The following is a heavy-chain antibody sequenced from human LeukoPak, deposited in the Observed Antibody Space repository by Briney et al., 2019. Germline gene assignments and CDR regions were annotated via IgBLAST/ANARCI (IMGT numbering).Heavy chain of an antibody. J-gene: IGHJ4*02. Sequence: ASVKVSCKASGYTFTGYYMHWVRQAPGQGLEWMGWISAYNGNTNYAQKLEGRVTMTTDTSTSTAYMELRSLRSDDTAVYYCARVDSGSYYGSDYWGQGTLVTVSS. CDR1: GYTFTGYY. CDR2: ISAYNGNT. V-gene: IGHV1-18*04. D-gene: IGHD1-26*01. CDR3: ARVDSGSYYGSDY.